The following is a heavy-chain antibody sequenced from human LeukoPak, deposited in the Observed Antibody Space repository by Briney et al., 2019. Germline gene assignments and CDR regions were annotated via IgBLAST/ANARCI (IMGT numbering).Heavy chain of an antibody. CDR3: ARDSSTSFLADP. J-gene: IGHJ5*02. V-gene: IGHV1-46*01. Sequence: GASVKVSCKASGYTFTRYYMHWVRQAPGQGLEWMGIIHPSSGSTSYAQKFEGRVTMTRDTSTSTVYMELSSLRSEDTAVYYCARDSSTSFLADPWGQGTLVTVSS. CDR1: GYTFTRYY. CDR2: IHPSSGST. D-gene: IGHD2-2*01.